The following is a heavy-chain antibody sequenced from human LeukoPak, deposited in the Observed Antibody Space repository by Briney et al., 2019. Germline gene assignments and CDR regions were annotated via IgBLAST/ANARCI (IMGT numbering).Heavy chain of an antibody. CDR2: IYTSGST. CDR1: GGSISSSNW. V-gene: IGHV4-4*02. J-gene: IGHJ3*02. CDR3: ARGPYCSSTSCYGAFDI. Sequence: SGTLSLTCAVSGGSISSSNWWSWVRQPPGKGLEWIGRIYTSGSTNYNPSLKSRVTMSVDTSKNQFSLKLSSVTAADTAVYYCARGPYCSSTSCYGAFDIWGQGAMVTVSS. D-gene: IGHD2-2*01.